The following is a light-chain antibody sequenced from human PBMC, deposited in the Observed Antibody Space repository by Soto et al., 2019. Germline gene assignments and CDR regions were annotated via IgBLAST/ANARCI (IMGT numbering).Light chain of an antibody. V-gene: IGKV1-5*01. CDR3: QQYENYWT. CDR1: QSISSW. Sequence: DIQMTQYPSTLSATAGDRVTITCRASQSISSWLAWYQQKPGKAPKLLIYDASNLEGGVPSRFSGSGSGTDFTLTISHLQPDDSATYYCQQYENYWTFGQGTKVDI. CDR2: DAS. J-gene: IGKJ1*01.